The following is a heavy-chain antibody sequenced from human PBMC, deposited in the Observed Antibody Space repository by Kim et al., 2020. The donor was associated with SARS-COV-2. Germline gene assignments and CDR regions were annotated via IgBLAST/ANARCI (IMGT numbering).Heavy chain of an antibody. Sequence: GGSLRLSCSASRFTFSSSAMTWVRQAPGKGLECVSSIFGSGHGTYYADSVKGRFIISRDNSRNTLYLQMTNLRADDTAVYYCAKNVHITSVTFLWYFDLWGRGT. V-gene: IGHV3-23*01. D-gene: IGHD2-2*01. CDR1: RFTFSSSA. J-gene: IGHJ2*01. CDR3: AKNVHITSVTFLWYFDL. CDR2: IFGSGHGT.